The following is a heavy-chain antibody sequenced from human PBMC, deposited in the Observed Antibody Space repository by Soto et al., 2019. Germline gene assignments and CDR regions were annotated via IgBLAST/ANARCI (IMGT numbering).Heavy chain of an antibody. J-gene: IGHJ4*02. CDR1: GGSFSGYY. D-gene: IGHD3-22*01. CDR2: INHSGST. CDR3: ARGVYDSSGYFGY. Sequence: QVQLQQWGAGLLKPSETLSLTCAVYGGSFSGYYWSWIRQPPGKGLEWIGEINHSGSTNYNPSLKSRVTISVDTSKNLFSLKLSSVPAADTAVYYCARGVYDSSGYFGYWGQGTLVTVSS. V-gene: IGHV4-34*01.